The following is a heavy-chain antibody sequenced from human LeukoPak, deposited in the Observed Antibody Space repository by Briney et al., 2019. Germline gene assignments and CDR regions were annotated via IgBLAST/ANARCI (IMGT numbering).Heavy chain of an antibody. CDR1: GGSISSSSYY. J-gene: IGHJ4*02. CDR2: IHYSGST. CDR3: ARVCASSGDCLFDY. D-gene: IGHD2-21*01. V-gene: IGHV4-39*01. Sequence: PSETLSLTCTVSGGSISSSSYYWGWIRQPPGKGLEWIGSIHYSGSTYYNPSLKSRVTISVDTSKNQFSLKLSSVTAADTAVYYCARVCASSGDCLFDYWGQGTLVTVSS.